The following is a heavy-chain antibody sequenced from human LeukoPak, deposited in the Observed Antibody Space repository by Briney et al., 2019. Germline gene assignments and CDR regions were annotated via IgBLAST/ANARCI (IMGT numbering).Heavy chain of an antibody. Sequence: SQTLSLTCAVSGDTVSSNNAAWNWLTQSQARGLEWLRRTYYRSKRYNDYAVSVKGRITINADTSKIQCSLQLNSVTPEDTAVYYCAREGVGVTMARWGQGTLVTVSS. CDR3: AREGVGVTMAR. CDR1: GDTVSSNNAA. J-gene: IGHJ4*02. V-gene: IGHV6-1*01. CDR2: TYYRSKRYN. D-gene: IGHD1-26*01.